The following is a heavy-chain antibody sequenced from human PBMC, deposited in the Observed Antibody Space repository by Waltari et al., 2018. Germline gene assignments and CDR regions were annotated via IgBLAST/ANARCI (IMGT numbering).Heavy chain of an antibody. CDR2: IYHSGST. J-gene: IGHJ3*02. V-gene: IGHV4-4*02. CDR1: GGSRSSGNG. D-gene: IGHD6-13*01. Sequence: VQMQESGPGLVKPSGTLSLTRAVPGGSRSSGNGWSLGRPPPGQGLEWIGEIYHSGSTNYNPSLKSRVTISVDKSKNQFSLKLSSVTAADTAVYYFARDGWGQLVTFAFDIWGQGTMVTVSS. CDR3: ARDGWGQLVTFAFDI.